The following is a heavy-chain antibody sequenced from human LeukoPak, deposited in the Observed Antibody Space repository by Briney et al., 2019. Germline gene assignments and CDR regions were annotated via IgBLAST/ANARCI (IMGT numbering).Heavy chain of an antibody. CDR2: IYYTGST. V-gene: IGHV4-39*01. J-gene: IGHJ5*02. Sequence: SETLSLTCTVSGGSIIGNSYYWGWIRQPPGKGLEWLGSIYYTGSTYYNPSLKSRVTISVDTPKNQFSLRLSSVTATDTAVYYCARLNKPGWFDPWGQGTLVTVSS. CDR3: ARLNKPGWFDP. CDR1: GGSIIGNSYY. D-gene: IGHD1-14*01.